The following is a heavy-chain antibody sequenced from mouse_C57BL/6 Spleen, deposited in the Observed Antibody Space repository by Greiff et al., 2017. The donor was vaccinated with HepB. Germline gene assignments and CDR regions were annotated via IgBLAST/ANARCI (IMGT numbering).Heavy chain of an antibody. V-gene: IGHV5-4*01. CDR1: GFTFSSYA. J-gene: IGHJ3*01. CDR3: ARDGVERFAY. CDR2: MSDGGSYT. Sequence: EVKLVESGGGLVKPGGSLKLSCAASGFTFSSYAMSWVRQTPEKRLEWVATMSDGGSYTYYPDNVKGRFTNSRDNAKNNLYLQMSHLKYEETAMYYCARDGVERFAYWGQGTLVTVSA.